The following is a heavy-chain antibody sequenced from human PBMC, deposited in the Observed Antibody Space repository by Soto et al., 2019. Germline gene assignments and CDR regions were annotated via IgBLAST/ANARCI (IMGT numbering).Heavy chain of an antibody. V-gene: IGHV1-3*01. D-gene: IGHD3-9*01. Sequence: ASVKVSCKASGYTFTSYAMHWVRQAPGQRLEWMGWINAGNGNTKYSQKFQGRVTITRDTSASTAYMELSSLRSEDTAVYYCASYEADILTGDYYYYGMDVWGQGTTVTV. CDR1: GYTFTSYA. CDR2: INAGNGNT. CDR3: ASYEADILTGDYYYYGMDV. J-gene: IGHJ6*02.